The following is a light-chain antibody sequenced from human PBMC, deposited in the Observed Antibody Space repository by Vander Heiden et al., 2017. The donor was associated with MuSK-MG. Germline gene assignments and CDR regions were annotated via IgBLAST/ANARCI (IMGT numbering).Light chain of an antibody. V-gene: IGKV4-1*01. CDR2: WAS. Sequence: DIVMTQSPASLAVSLGEGATINCRSSQSLLYSSNYKNYLAWYQQKLGQPPKLLIYWASTRESGVPDRFSGSGSGTDFTLTISSLQAEDVAVYYCQQYYSTPQTFGQGTKVEIK. J-gene: IGKJ1*01. CDR3: QQYYSTPQT. CDR1: QSLLYSSNYKNY.